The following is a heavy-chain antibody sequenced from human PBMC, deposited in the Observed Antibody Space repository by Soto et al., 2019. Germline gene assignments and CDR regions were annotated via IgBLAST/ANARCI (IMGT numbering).Heavy chain of an antibody. CDR2: IIPIFGTA. CDR1: GGTFSSYA. D-gene: IGHD5-12*01. V-gene: IGHV1-69*06. Sequence: QVQLVQSGAEVKKPGSSVKVSCKASGGTFSSYAISWVRQAPGQGLEWMGGIIPIFGTANYAQKFQGRVTITADKSTSTAHMELRSLRSEDTAVYYCARGHKSGYDYYYYYGMDVWGQGTTVTVSS. CDR3: ARGHKSGYDYYYYYGMDV. J-gene: IGHJ6*02.